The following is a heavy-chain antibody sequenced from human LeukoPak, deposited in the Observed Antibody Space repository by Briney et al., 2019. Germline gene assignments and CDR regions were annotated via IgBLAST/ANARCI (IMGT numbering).Heavy chain of an antibody. V-gene: IGHV1-2*02. CDR1: GYTFTGYY. J-gene: IGHJ6*03. D-gene: IGHD1-1*01. CDR3: ARDLTTGTYYYYYYYMDV. CDR2: INPNSGGT. Sequence: ASVKVSCKASGYTFTGYYMHWVRQAPGQGLEWMGWINPNSGGTNYVQKFQGRVTMTRDTSISTAYMELSRLRSDDTAVYYCARDLTTGTYYYYYYYMDVWGKGTTVTVSS.